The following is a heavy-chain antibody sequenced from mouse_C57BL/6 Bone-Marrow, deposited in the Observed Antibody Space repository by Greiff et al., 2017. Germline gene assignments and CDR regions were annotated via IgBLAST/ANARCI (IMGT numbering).Heavy chain of an antibody. V-gene: IGHV1-7*01. J-gene: IGHJ2*01. Sequence: VQLKESGAELAKPGASVKLSCKASGYTFTSYWMHWVKQRPGQGLEWIGYISPSSGYTKYNQKFKDKATLTADKSSSTAYMQLSSLTYEDSAVYYSASGDYGSSSYFDDWGQGTTLTVSS. D-gene: IGHD1-1*01. CDR3: ASGDYGSSSYFDD. CDR1: GYTFTSYW. CDR2: ISPSSGYT.